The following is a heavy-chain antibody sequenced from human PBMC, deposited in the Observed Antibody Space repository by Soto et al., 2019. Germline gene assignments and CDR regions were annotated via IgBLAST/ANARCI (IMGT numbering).Heavy chain of an antibody. D-gene: IGHD2-2*01. CDR3: ASGGEVVPAASRYYYYYYMDV. CDR2: IYYSGST. J-gene: IGHJ6*03. V-gene: IGHV4-61*01. CDR1: GGSVSSGSYY. Sequence: SETLSLTCTVSGGSVSSGSYYWSWIRQPPGKGLEWIGYIYYSGSTNYNPSLKSRVTISVDTSKNQFSLKLSSVTAADTAVYYCASGGEVVPAASRYYYYYYMDVWGKGTTVTVSS.